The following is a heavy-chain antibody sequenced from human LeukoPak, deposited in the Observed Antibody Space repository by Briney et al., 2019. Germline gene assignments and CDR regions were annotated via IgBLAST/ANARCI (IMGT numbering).Heavy chain of an antibody. CDR2: IYYSGST. D-gene: IGHD3-9*01. CDR3: ARPWADWLLGWIDP. CDR1: GGSISSSSYY. J-gene: IGHJ5*02. Sequence: SETLSLTCTVSGGSISSSSYYWGWIRQPPGKGLEWIGSIYYSGSTYYNPSLKSRVTISVDTSKNQFSLKLSSVTAADTAVYYCARPWADWLLGWIDPWGQGTLVPVSS. V-gene: IGHV4-39*01.